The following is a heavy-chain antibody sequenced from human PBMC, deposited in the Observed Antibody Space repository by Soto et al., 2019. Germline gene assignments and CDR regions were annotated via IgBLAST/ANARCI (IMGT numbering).Heavy chain of an antibody. CDR1: GGSISSGGYY. CDR2: IYYSGST. D-gene: IGHD3-10*01. CDR3: ARGHSTGRLTNWFDH. J-gene: IGHJ5*02. V-gene: IGHV4-31*03. Sequence: QVNLQESGPVLVKASQTLSLTCTVSGGSISSGGYYWSWSRQHPGKGLEWIGYIYYSGSTYYSPSLKSRVTISVDTSKNQFSLKLSSVTAADKAVYYCARGHSTGRLTNWFDHWGQGTLVTVSS.